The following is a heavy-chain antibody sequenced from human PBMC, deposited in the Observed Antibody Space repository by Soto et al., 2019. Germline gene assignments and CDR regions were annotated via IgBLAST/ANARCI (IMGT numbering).Heavy chain of an antibody. Sequence: QVQQVESGGGVVQPGRSLRLSCAASGFPFSSYGLHWVRQAPGKGLEWLALIWYDGTNKFYADSVKGRFTISRDDSKNTLYLQMNSLRAEDTAIYYCARPHSGSYQYYFDYWGQGTLVTVSS. D-gene: IGHD1-26*01. CDR3: ARPHSGSYQYYFDY. V-gene: IGHV3-33*01. CDR2: IWYDGTNK. J-gene: IGHJ4*02. CDR1: GFPFSSYG.